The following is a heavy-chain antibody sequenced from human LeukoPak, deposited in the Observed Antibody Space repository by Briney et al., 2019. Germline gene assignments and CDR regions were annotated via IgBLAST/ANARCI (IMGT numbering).Heavy chain of an antibody. J-gene: IGHJ6*03. CDR1: GLTFKIYS. Sequence: GGSLRLSCAASGLTFKIYSMNWVPHAPGKGLEWVSSISSSSDYIYYADSIKGRFPIPREHPKNALYRQMHILRPQDPPVFYCARSRKGYQLVSTNRDHYSMEVWGKGTTVTVSS. CDR2: ISSSSDYI. V-gene: IGHV3-21*01. CDR3: ARSRKGYQLVSTNRDHYSMEV. D-gene: IGHD2-2*01.